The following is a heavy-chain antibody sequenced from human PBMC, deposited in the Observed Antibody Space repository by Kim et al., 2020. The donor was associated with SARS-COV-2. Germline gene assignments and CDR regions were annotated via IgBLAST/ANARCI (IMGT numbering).Heavy chain of an antibody. D-gene: IGHD2-21*02. CDR3: TRVQGGDWVEWFDP. Sequence: GGSLRLSCTASGFTFGDYAMSWVRQAPGKGLEWVGFIRSKAYGGTTEYAASVKGRFTISRDDSKSIAYLQMNSLKTEDTAVYYCTRVQGGDWVEWFDPWGQGTLVTVSS. J-gene: IGHJ5*02. CDR2: IRSKAYGGTT. CDR1: GFTFGDYA. V-gene: IGHV3-49*04.